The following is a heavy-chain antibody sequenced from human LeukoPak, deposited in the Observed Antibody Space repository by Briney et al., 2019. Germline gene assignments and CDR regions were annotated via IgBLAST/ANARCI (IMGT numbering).Heavy chain of an antibody. V-gene: IGHV3-23*01. J-gene: IGHJ6*03. CDR3: AKVPAWGSSWDYYYYYMDV. Sequence: GGSLRLSCAASGFTFSSYAMSWVRQAPGKGLEWVSAISGSGGSTYYADSVKGRFTISRDNSKNTLYLQMNSLRAEDTAVYYCAKVPAWGSSWDYYYYYMDVWGKGTTVTVSS. CDR1: GFTFSSYA. D-gene: IGHD6-13*01. CDR2: ISGSGGST.